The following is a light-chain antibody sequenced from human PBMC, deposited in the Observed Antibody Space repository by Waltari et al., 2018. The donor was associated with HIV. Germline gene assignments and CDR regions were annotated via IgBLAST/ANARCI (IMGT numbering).Light chain of an antibody. Sequence: IVLTQSPGTVSLSPGERATLSCRASQSVSSGYLAWYQQKPGQAPRLLIYGASSRATGIPDRYSGSGSGTDFTLIISRLEPEDLAVYYCQQYGSSKWTFGQGTKVEIK. CDR1: QSVSSGY. V-gene: IGKV3-20*01. CDR2: GAS. CDR3: QQYGSSKWT. J-gene: IGKJ1*01.